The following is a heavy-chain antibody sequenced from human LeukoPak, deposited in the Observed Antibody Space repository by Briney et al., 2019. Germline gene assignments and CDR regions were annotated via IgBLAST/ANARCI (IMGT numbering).Heavy chain of an antibody. V-gene: IGHV3-9*01. J-gene: IGHJ3*02. CDR1: GFTFDDYA. Sequence: SGGSLRLSCTASGFTFDDYAMHWVRQAPGKGQEWVSGISWNSGRIGYADSVKGRFTISRDNAKNSLYLQMNSLRAEDTALYYCAKNRGAYNDGFDIWGQGTMVTVSS. CDR3: AKNRGAYNDGFDI. D-gene: IGHD5-24*01. CDR2: ISWNSGRI.